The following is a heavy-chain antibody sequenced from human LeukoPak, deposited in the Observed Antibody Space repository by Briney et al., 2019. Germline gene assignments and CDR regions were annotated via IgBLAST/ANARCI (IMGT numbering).Heavy chain of an antibody. CDR1: GVSISPYY. J-gene: IGHJ3*01. V-gene: IGHV4-4*09. CDR2: IHTSGSN. CDR3: ARLSAAVHLGAFDL. Sequence: TTSETLCLTCAVSGVSISPYYWAWIRQPPGKGLEWIGYIHTSGSNNQYPSLKSRVTISVDKSKNHFSLRLTSVTAADTAVYYCARLSAAVHLGAFDLWGQGTMVTVSS. D-gene: IGHD3-3*01.